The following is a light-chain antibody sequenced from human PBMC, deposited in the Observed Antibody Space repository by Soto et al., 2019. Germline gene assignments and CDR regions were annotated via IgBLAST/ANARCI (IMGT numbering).Light chain of an antibody. CDR2: GAS. CDR1: QSVSSN. V-gene: IGKV3-15*01. J-gene: IGKJ5*01. CDR3: QQHGQWPIT. Sequence: EIVMTQSPATLSVSPGERATLSRRASQSVSSNLAWYQQKPGQAPRLLIYGASTRATGIPARFSGSGSGTEFTLTISSLQSEDFATYYCQQHGQWPITFGQGTRLEIK.